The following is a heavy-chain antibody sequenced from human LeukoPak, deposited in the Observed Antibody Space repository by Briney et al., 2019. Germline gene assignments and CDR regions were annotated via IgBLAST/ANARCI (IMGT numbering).Heavy chain of an antibody. J-gene: IGHJ3*01. V-gene: IGHV4-30-4*01. CDR1: GGSISSGDYY. D-gene: IGHD3-16*01. Sequence: SQTLSLTCTVSGGSISSGDYYWSWIRQPPGKGLEWIGYIYYSGSTYYNPSRKSRVTISVDTSKNQFSLKLSSVTAADTAVYYCAREVRPDYVWGNLGAFDFWGQGTMVTVSS. CDR3: AREVRPDYVWGNLGAFDF. CDR2: IYYSGST.